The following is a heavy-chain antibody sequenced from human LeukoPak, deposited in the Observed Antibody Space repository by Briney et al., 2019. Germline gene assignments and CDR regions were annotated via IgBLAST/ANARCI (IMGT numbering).Heavy chain of an antibody. CDR2: ISGSGGST. J-gene: IGHJ4*02. Sequence: GGSLRLSCAASGLTFGSYAMSWVRQAPGKGLEWVSAISGSGGSTYYADSVKGRFTVSRDNSKNTLYLQMNSLRAEDTAVYYCVGGSGSKYYWGQGTLVTVSS. D-gene: IGHD3-10*01. CDR1: GLTFGSYA. V-gene: IGHV3-23*01. CDR3: VGGSGSKYY.